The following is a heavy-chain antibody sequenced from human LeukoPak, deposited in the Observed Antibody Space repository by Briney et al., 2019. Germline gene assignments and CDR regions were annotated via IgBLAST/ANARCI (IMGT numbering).Heavy chain of an antibody. V-gene: IGHV3-48*01. J-gene: IGHJ3*02. CDR1: GFTFSSYA. CDR2: ITRSSSTI. Sequence: SGGSLRLSCAASGFTFSSYATSWVRQAPGKGLEWLSYITRSSSTIYYADSVKGRFTISRDNAKNSLYLQMNSLRVDDTAVYYCATADRGAFDIWGQGTMVIVSS. CDR3: ATADRGAFDI.